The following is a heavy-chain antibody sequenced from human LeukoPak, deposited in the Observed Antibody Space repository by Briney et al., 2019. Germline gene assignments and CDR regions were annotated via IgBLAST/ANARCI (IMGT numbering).Heavy chain of an antibody. V-gene: IGHV1-24*01. CDR3: ATSIVGAPGAFDI. CDR1: GYTFTSYG. Sequence: ASVKVSCKASGYTFTSYGISWVRQAPGQGLEWMGGFDPEDGETIYAQKFQGRVTMTEDTSTDTAYMELSSLRSEDTAVYYCATSIVGAPGAFDIWGQGTMVTVSS. D-gene: IGHD1-26*01. CDR2: FDPEDGET. J-gene: IGHJ3*02.